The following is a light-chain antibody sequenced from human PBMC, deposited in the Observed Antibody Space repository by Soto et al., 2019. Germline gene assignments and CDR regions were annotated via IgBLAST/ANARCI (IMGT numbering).Light chain of an antibody. V-gene: IGKV1-5*03. J-gene: IGKJ5*01. CDR3: QQFKNYPIT. CDR1: QSISVW. Sequence: DIQMTQSPSTLSASVGDRVTITCRASQSISVWLAWYQQKAGKAPNLLIYKASRLESGVPSRFSGSGSGTDFTLTISSLHPEDFAVYFCQQFKNYPITFGQGTRLEIK. CDR2: KAS.